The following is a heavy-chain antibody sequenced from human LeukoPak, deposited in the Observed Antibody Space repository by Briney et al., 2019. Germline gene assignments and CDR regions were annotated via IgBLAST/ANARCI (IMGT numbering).Heavy chain of an antibody. D-gene: IGHD6-19*01. CDR3: AREVAVAGIYGSSDYCDF. Sequence: ASVKVSCKASGYTFTSYGINWVRQAAGQGLEWMGFVNPSTGDTGYAQKFQGRLTIARNTSISTAYLELSSLSSEDTAVYYCAREVAVAGIYGSSDYCDFWGQGTLVTVSS. V-gene: IGHV1-8*03. CDR1: GYTFTSYG. CDR2: VNPSTGDT. J-gene: IGHJ4*02.